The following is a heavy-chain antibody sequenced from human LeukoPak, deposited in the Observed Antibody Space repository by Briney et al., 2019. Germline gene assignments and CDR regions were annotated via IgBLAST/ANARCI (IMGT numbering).Heavy chain of an antibody. D-gene: IGHD1-14*01. Sequence: GGSLRLSCAASGFTFSSYSMNWVRQAPGKGLEWVSDISGNSGTIYYADSVKGRFTISRDNAKNSLYLQMNSLRDEDTAVYYCARDATVAGRRKPNWFDPWGQGTLVTVSS. CDR3: ARDATVAGRRKPNWFDP. CDR1: GFTFSSYS. V-gene: IGHV3-48*02. CDR2: ISGNSGTI. J-gene: IGHJ5*02.